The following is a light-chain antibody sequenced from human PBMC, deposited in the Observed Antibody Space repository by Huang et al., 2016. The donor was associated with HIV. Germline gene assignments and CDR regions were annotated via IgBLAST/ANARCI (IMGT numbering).Light chain of an antibody. CDR1: QSVSRY. V-gene: IGKV3-11*01. J-gene: IGKJ3*01. Sequence: EIVLTQSPATLALSPGERASLSCRASQSVSRYVAWSHQKPGQAPRLLIYDASYRASGIPARFSGSGSGTDFTLTISSLEPEDSGVFYCQQRSNWGGAFGPGTKVEI. CDR3: QQRSNWGGA. CDR2: DAS.